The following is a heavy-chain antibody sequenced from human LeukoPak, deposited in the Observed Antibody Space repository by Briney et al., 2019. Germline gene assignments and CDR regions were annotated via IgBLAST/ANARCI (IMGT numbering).Heavy chain of an antibody. CDR3: ARTTEGGYTYGYFYYYYMDV. CDR1: GGSISSYY. CDR2: IYYSGST. J-gene: IGHJ6*03. V-gene: IGHV4-59*01. Sequence: PSETLSLTCTVSGGSISSYYWSWIRQPPGKGLEWIGYIYYSGSTNYNPSLKSRVTISVDTSKNQFSLKLSSVTAADTAVYYCARTTEGGYTYGYFYYYYMDVWGKGTTVTVSS. D-gene: IGHD5-18*01.